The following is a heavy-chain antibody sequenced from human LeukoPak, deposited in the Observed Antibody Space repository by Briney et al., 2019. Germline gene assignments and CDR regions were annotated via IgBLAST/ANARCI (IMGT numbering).Heavy chain of an antibody. Sequence: KSSETLSLTCTVSGGSISSYYWSWIRQPPGKGLEWIGEINHSGSTNYNPSLKSRVTISVDTSKNQFSLKLSSVTAADTAVYYCARGYNWFDYWGQGTLVTVSS. V-gene: IGHV4-34*01. CDR2: INHSGST. D-gene: IGHD1-20*01. CDR3: ARGYNWFDY. J-gene: IGHJ4*02. CDR1: GGSISSYY.